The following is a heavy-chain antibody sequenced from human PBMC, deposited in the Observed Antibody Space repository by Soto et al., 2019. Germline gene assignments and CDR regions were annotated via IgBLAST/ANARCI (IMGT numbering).Heavy chain of an antibody. J-gene: IGHJ4*02. D-gene: IGHD1-1*01. CDR3: GRDPTGTKRYYYFDY. V-gene: IGHV1-46*01. Sequence: GASVKVSCKASGYSFTSYYMHWLRQAPGQGLEWMGIINPSGGSTTYAQKFQGRVTMTRDTSTSTVYMELSSLRSEDTAVYYCGRDPTGTKRYYYFDYWGQGTQVAVSS. CDR1: GYSFTSYY. CDR2: INPSGGST.